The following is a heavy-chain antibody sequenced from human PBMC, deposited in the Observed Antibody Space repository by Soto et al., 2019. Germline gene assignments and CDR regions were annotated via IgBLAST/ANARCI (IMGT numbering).Heavy chain of an antibody. CDR2: LNPKTDKT. V-gene: IGHV1-8*01. CDR1: GYTFSNYD. D-gene: IGHD5-12*01. J-gene: IGHJ3*02. Sequence: QVPLVHSGAEVKKPGASVKVSCKASGYTFSNYDINWVRQATGQGLAWMGWLNPKTDKTGSAQKFQGRVTTTRNTSISTAYVELSGLRSDDTAVYYCARGIKGLPPRAFDIWGQGTRVTVSS. CDR3: ARGIKGLPPRAFDI.